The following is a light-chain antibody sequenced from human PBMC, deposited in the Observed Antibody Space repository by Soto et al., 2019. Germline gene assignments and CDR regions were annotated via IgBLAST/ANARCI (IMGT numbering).Light chain of an antibody. Sequence: DIQLTQSPSFLSASVGDRVTITCRASQGISSFLAWYQQKPPKAPELLIYGASTLQSGVPSRFSGSGSGTEFTLTISSLQPEDFATYYCQQLNTYSITFAQGTRLEIK. CDR3: QQLNTYSIT. J-gene: IGKJ5*01. CDR1: QGISSF. V-gene: IGKV1-9*01. CDR2: GAS.